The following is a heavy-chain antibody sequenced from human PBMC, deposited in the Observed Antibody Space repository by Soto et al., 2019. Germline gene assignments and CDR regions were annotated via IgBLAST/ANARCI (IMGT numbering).Heavy chain of an antibody. CDR2: INSDGSST. V-gene: IGHV3-74*01. Sequence: GGSLRLSCAASGFTFSSYWMHWVRQAPGKGLVWVSRINSDGSSTSYADSVKGRFTISRDNAKNTLYLQMNSLRAEDTAVYYCARVPTYCSGGSCYWGYYFDYWGQGTLVTVSS. CDR1: GFTFSSYW. CDR3: ARVPTYCSGGSCYWGYYFDY. J-gene: IGHJ4*02. D-gene: IGHD2-15*01.